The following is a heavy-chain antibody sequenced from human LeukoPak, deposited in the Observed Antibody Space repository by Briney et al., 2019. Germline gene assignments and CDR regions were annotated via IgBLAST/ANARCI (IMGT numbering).Heavy chain of an antibody. CDR1: GFSSTDYP. J-gene: IGHJ4*02. CDR2: IRTTAEGAKYA. Sequence: GGSLRLSCATSGFSSTDYPMNWVRQAPGKGLERISNIRTTAEGAKYAYYADSVKGRVTISRDDGKNTLYLHMNSLRDDDTVVYYCATDLRYAFDYWGQGILVTVSS. V-gene: IGHV3-48*02. D-gene: IGHD3-9*01. CDR3: ATDLRYAFDY.